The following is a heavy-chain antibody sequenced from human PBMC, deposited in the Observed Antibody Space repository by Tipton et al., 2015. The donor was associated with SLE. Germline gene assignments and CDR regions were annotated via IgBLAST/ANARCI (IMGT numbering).Heavy chain of an antibody. CDR3: ARVYSSNWYDYYYTDV. D-gene: IGHD6-13*01. CDR2: ITSSSSYI. CDR1: GFTFSSYS. V-gene: IGHV3-21*01. Sequence: SLRLSCAASGFTFSSYSMNWVRQAPGKGLEWVSSITSSSSYIYYADSVKGRFTISRDNAKNSLYLQMNSLRAEDMAVYYCARVYSSNWYDYYYTDVWGKGTTVTVSS. J-gene: IGHJ6*03.